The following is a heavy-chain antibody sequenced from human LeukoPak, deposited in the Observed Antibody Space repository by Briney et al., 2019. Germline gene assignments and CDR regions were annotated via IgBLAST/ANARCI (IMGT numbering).Heavy chain of an antibody. V-gene: IGHV3-48*03. Sequence: PGGSLRLSCAASGFTFSSYEVNWVRQAPGKGLEWVSYISSSGSTIYYADSVKGRFTISRDNAKNSLYLQMNSLRAEDTAVYYWARGKDFWSGYRYYYYYYGMDVWGQGTTVTVSS. J-gene: IGHJ6*02. D-gene: IGHD3-3*01. CDR2: ISSSGSTI. CDR1: GFTFSSYE. CDR3: ARGKDFWSGYRYYYYYYGMDV.